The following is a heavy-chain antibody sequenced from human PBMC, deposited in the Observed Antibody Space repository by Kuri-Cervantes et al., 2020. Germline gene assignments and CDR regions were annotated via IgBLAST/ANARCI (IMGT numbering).Heavy chain of an antibody. V-gene: IGHV4-30-4*01. CDR3: ARDLSGSYYKLGYYYYYGMDV. J-gene: IGHJ6*02. CDR2: IYYSGST. D-gene: IGHD3-10*01. Sequence: SETLSLTCTVSGGSISSGDYYWSWIRQPPGKGLEWIGYIYYSGSTYYNPSLKSRVTISVDTSKNQFSLKLSSVTAADTAVYYCARDLSGSYYKLGYYYYYGMDVWGQGTTVTVSS. CDR1: GGSISSGDYY.